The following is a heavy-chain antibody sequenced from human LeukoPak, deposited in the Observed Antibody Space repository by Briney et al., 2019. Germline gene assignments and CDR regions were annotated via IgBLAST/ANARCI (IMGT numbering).Heavy chain of an antibody. J-gene: IGHJ4*02. D-gene: IGHD3-22*01. CDR2: IYYTGST. Sequence: SETLSLTCTVSGGSISSSSHYWGWIRQPPGKGLEWIGSIYYTGSTYYNPSLKSRLTISVDTSKNHFSLQLSSVTAADTAVYYCARRTSGFPFDYWGLGTLVTVSS. V-gene: IGHV4-39*02. CDR3: ARRTSGFPFDY. CDR1: GGSISSSSHY.